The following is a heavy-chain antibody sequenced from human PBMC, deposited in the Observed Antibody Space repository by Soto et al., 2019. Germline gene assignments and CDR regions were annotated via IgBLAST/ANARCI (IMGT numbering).Heavy chain of an antibody. CDR3: ARTLFGWGIWFDR. D-gene: IGHD3-10*02. CDR1: CGSIRSYY. CDR2: IYYSVIT. J-gene: IGHJ5*02. V-gene: IGHV4-59*01. Sequence: SETLSLTCTVSCGSIRSYYWSWIRQPPGNGLDWIGYIYYSVITHXXPSLKIRXXISVDTSQNHXPLNLXSLTAAYTAVYYCARTLFGWGIWFDRWGQGTLVTVX.